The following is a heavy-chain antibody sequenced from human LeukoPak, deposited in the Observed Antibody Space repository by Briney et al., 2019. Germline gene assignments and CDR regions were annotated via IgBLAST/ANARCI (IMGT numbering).Heavy chain of an antibody. Sequence: GGSLRLSCAASGFTFNTFNMNWVRQAPGKGLEWVSSITSGGDYIYYADSVKGRFTISRDNAKNSLYLQMNSLRAEDTAVYYCARVGEMATTNPYYFDYWGQGTLVTVSS. CDR2: ITSGGDYI. CDR1: GFTFNTFN. J-gene: IGHJ4*02. CDR3: ARVGEMATTNPYYFDY. V-gene: IGHV3-21*01. D-gene: IGHD5-24*01.